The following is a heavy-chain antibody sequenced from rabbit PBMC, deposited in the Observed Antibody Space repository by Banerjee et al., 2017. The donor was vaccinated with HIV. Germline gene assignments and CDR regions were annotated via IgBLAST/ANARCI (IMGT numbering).Heavy chain of an antibody. CDR3: ARNTVISYYTL. J-gene: IGHJ4*01. V-gene: IGHV1S45*01. Sequence: QEQLVESGGDLVKPGASLTLTCTASGFDFSSLYYMCWVRQAPGKGLEWTGCIYTGSGGNTYYASWAKGRFTISKTSSTTVTLQMTSLTAADTASYFCARNTVISYYTLWGQGTLVTVS. CDR1: GFDFSSLYY. D-gene: IGHD8-1*01. CDR2: IYTGSGGNT.